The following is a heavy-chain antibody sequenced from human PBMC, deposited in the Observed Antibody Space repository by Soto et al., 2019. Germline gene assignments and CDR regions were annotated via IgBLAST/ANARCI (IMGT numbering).Heavy chain of an antibody. J-gene: IGHJ6*02. CDR1: GYTFTSYG. CDR3: ARDHDIGPYGRVYGMDV. CDR2: ISAYNGNT. V-gene: IGHV1-18*01. D-gene: IGHD3-9*01. Sequence: QVQLVQSGAEVKKPGASVKVSCKASGYTFTSYGISWVRQAPGQGLEWMGWISAYNGNTNYAQKLQGRVTMTTDTATSTAYMELRSLRSDDTAVYYCARDHDIGPYGRVYGMDVWGQGTTVTVSS.